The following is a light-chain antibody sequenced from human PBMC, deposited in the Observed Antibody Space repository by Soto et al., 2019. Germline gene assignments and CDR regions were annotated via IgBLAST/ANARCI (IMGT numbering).Light chain of an antibody. CDR1: ESVNSRY. Sequence: EIVLTQSPGTLSLSPGERATLSCRASESVNSRYLSWYRQKPGQAPRLVIYGASSRATGIPDRFSGSGSGTDFTLTISRLEPEDFAMYYCQQYGNSLWTFGQGTKVEIK. J-gene: IGKJ1*01. CDR2: GAS. V-gene: IGKV3-20*01. CDR3: QQYGNSLWT.